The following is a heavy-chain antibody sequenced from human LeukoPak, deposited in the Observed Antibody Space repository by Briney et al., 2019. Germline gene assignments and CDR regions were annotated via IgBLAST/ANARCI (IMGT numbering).Heavy chain of an antibody. V-gene: IGHV4-59*12. Sequence: PSETLSLTCTVSGGSISSYYWSWIRQPPGKGLEWIGYIYYSGSINYNPSLKSRVTISVDTSKNQFSLKLSSVTAADTAVYYCARGRSGYLHWGQGTLVTVSS. D-gene: IGHD3-22*01. CDR2: IYYSGSI. CDR1: GGSISSYY. CDR3: ARGRSGYLH. J-gene: IGHJ4*02.